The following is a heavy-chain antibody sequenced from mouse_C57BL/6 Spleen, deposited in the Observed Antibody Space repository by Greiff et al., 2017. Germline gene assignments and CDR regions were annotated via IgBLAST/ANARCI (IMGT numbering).Heavy chain of an antibody. V-gene: IGHV1-54*01. CDR1: GYAFTNYL. J-gene: IGHJ4*01. CDR2: INPGSGGT. CDR3: ARSSYYYAMDY. Sequence: QVQLKQSGAELVRPGTSVKVSCKASGYAFTNYLIEWVKQRPGQGLEWIGVINPGSGGTNYNEKFKGKATLTADKSSSTAYMQLSSLTSEDSAVYFCARSSYYYAMDYWGQGTSVTVSS. D-gene: IGHD6-1*01.